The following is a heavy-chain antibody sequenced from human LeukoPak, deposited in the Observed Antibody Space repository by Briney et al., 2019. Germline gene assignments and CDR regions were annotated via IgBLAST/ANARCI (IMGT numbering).Heavy chain of an antibody. CDR1: GFTFRNHG. Sequence: GGSLRLSCATSGFTFRNHGMHWVRQAPGKELEWVAFIRYDELQDYYADSVRGRFTISRDNSKSALYLQMGSLRPEDTAMYYCVRDFSNYVAFFDSWGQGVLVTVSS. D-gene: IGHD4-11*01. CDR3: VRDFSNYVAFFDS. J-gene: IGHJ4*02. CDR2: IRYDELQD. V-gene: IGHV3-30*02.